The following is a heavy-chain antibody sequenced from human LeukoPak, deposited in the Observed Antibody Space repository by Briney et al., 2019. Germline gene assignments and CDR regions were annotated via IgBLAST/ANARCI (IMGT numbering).Heavy chain of an antibody. V-gene: IGHV3-11*04. CDR3: ARICGGDCYWGSDY. Sequence: PGGSLRLSCAASGFTFSDYYMSWIRQAPGKGLEWISYISISGSNLYYADSVRGRFTISRDNTKNSLYLQMDSLRAEDTAVYYCARICGGDCYWGSDYWGQGTLVTVSS. J-gene: IGHJ4*02. D-gene: IGHD2-21*02. CDR2: ISISGSNL. CDR1: GFTFSDYY.